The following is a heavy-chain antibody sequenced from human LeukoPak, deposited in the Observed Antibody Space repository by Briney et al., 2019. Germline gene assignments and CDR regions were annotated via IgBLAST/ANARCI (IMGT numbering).Heavy chain of an antibody. V-gene: IGHV4-61*02. CDR3: ARLAPYSSGPHFDY. Sequence: PSETLSLTCTVSGGSISTGREYWSWIRQPAGKGLEWIGRVYATGSTNYSPSLKSRATTSLDPSKNQFSLKLSSVTAADTAMYYCARLAPYSSGPHFDYWGQGILVTVSS. CDR1: GGSISTGREY. J-gene: IGHJ4*02. D-gene: IGHD6-19*01. CDR2: VYATGST.